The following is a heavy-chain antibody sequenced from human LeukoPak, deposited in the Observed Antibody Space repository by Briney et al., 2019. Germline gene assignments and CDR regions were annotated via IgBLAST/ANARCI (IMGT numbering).Heavy chain of an antibody. CDR3: ARDAGTVTPGAYYYYYGMDV. CDR2: ISAYNGST. CDR1: GYTFTSYG. V-gene: IGHV1-18*01. Sequence: ASVKVSCKASGYTFTSYGISWVRQAPGQGLEWMGWISAYNGSTNYAQKLQGRVTMTTDTSTSTAYMELRSLRSDDTAVYYCARDAGTVTPGAYYYYYGMDVWGQGTTVTVSS. D-gene: IGHD4-17*01. J-gene: IGHJ6*02.